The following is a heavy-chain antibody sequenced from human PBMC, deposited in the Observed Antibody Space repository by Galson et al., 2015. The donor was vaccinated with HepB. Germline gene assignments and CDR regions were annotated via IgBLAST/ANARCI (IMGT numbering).Heavy chain of an antibody. D-gene: IGHD1-14*01. CDR1: GGTFSSYA. V-gene: IGHV1-69*01. CDR3: ARGLFPDTNDAFDI. CDR2: IIPIFGTA. Sequence: QSGAEVKKPGESLRISCKASGGTFSSYAISWVRQAPGQGLEWMGGIIPIFGTANYAQKFQGKVTITADESTSTAYMELSSLRSEDTAVYYCARGLFPDTNDAFDIWGQGTMVTVSP. J-gene: IGHJ3*02.